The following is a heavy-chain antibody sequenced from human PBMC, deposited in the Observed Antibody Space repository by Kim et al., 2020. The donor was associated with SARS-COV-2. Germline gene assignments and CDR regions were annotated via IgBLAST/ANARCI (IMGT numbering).Heavy chain of an antibody. CDR3: AREVYPTQYSSRWNYYYGMDV. Sequence: ASVKVSCKASGYPFTTYAMNWVRQAPGQGLEWMGWIDTNTENPTYAQAFTGRFVFSLDKSVSTAYLEISSLKPEDTAVYYCAREVYPTQYSSRWNYYYGMDVWGQGTTVNVSS. D-gene: IGHD5-12*01. V-gene: IGHV7-4-1*02. CDR1: GYPFTTYA. CDR2: IDTNTENP. J-gene: IGHJ6*02.